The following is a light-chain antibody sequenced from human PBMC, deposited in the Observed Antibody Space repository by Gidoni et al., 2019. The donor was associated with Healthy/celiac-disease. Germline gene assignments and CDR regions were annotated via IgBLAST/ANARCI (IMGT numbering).Light chain of an antibody. CDR3: MQALQTPLT. Sequence: DIVMTQSPLSLPVTPGEPASISCRYSQSILHSNGYNYLDWYLQKPGQSPQLLIYLGSNRASGVPDRLSGSGSGTDFTLKISRVEDEDVGVYYCMQALQTPLTFGGGTKVEIK. J-gene: IGKJ4*01. CDR1: QSILHSNGYNY. CDR2: LGS. V-gene: IGKV2-28*01.